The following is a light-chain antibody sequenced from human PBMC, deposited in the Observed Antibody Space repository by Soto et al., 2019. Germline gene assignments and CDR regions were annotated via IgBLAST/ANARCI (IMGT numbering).Light chain of an antibody. Sequence: IQMTQSPSSLSASVGDRVTITCRASQSISSWLAWYQQKPGKAPKLLIYKASSLESGVPSRFSGSGSGTEFTLTISSMQHDDFATYYCQQYNSYSRTFGQGTKGDIK. CDR3: QQYNSYSRT. V-gene: IGKV1-5*03. J-gene: IGKJ1*01. CDR2: KAS. CDR1: QSISSW.